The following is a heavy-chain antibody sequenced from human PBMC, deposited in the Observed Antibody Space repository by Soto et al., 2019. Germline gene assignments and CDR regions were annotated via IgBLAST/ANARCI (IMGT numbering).Heavy chain of an antibody. Sequence: GGSLRLSCAASGFTFSSYAMSWVRQAPGMGLEWVSAISGSGGSTYYADSVKGRFTISRDNSKNTLYLQMNSLRAEDTAVYYCAKDGMAGSGWYYFDYWGQGTLVTVSS. CDR1: GFTFSSYA. CDR3: AKDGMAGSGWYYFDY. D-gene: IGHD6-19*01. CDR2: ISGSGGST. V-gene: IGHV3-23*01. J-gene: IGHJ4*02.